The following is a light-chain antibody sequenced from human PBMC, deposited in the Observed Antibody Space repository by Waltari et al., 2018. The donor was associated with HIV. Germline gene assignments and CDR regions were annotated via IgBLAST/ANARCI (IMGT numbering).Light chain of an antibody. J-gene: IGKJ4*01. V-gene: IGKV3-11*01. CDR3: QQRSKWPPT. CDR2: DAS. CDR1: QSVSSY. Sequence: EIVLTQSPATLSLSPGERATLPCRASQSVSSYLAWYQQKPGQAPRLLLYDASTRATGIPTRFSGSGSGTDFTLTISSLEPEDFAVYYCQQRSKWPPTFGGGTKVEIK.